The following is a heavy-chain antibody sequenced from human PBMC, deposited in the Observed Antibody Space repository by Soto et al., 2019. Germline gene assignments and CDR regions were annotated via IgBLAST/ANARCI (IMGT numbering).Heavy chain of an antibody. CDR3: ARVTVTTPHYYYYYGMDV. CDR2: IFAIDGGT. CDR1: GFTFGSYA. D-gene: IGHD4-17*01. J-gene: IGHJ6*02. V-gene: IGHV3-23*01. Sequence: GGSLRLSCAASGFTFGSYAMTWVRQAPGKGLEWVSTIFAIDGGTHYPDSVKGRFTVSRDNSKNTLYLQMNSLRAEDTAVYYYARVTVTTPHYYYYYGMDVWGQGTTVTVSS.